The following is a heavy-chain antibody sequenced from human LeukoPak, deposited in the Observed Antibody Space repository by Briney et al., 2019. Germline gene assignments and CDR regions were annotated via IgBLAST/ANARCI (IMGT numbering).Heavy chain of an antibody. D-gene: IGHD3-3*01. CDR2: IYYDGST. Sequence: SETLSLTCTVSGGSISSSSYYWGWIRQPPGKGLDWIGNIYYDGSTYYNPSLKSRVTISVDTSKNQLSLTVNSVTATDTAVYYCVGRLGVWGQGTMVTVSS. CDR1: GGSISSSSYY. J-gene: IGHJ3*01. V-gene: IGHV4-39*01. CDR3: VGRLGV.